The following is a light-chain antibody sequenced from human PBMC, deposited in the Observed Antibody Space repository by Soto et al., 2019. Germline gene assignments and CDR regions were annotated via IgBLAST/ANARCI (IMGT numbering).Light chain of an antibody. V-gene: IGKV3-15*01. CDR2: ETS. Sequence: EIVLTQSPGTLSLSPGERATLSCRASQSVRDSHLAWYQQKPGQAPSLLIYETSSRATGIPARFSGSGSGTEFTLTISSLQSEDFAVYYCQQYKNWPKTVGQGTKVDIK. CDR1: QSVRDSH. J-gene: IGKJ1*01. CDR3: QQYKNWPKT.